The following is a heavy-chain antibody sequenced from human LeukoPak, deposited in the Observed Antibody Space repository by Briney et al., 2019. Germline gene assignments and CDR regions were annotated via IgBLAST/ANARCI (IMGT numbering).Heavy chain of an antibody. CDR1: GGSISSSSYY. D-gene: IGHD2-8*01. CDR3: ARHVLRVLMVYAIGWFDP. Sequence: SETLSLTCTVSGGSISSSSYYWGWIRQPPGKGLEWIGSIYYSGSTYYNPSLKSRVTISVGTSKNQFSLKLSSVTAADTAVYYCARHVLRVLMVYAIGWFDPWGQGTLVTVSS. V-gene: IGHV4-39*01. J-gene: IGHJ5*02. CDR2: IYYSGST.